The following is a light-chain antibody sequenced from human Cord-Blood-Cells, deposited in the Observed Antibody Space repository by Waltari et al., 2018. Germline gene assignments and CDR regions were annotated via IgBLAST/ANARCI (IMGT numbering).Light chain of an antibody. V-gene: IGKV2-30*01. CDR3: MQGTHWRLT. Sequence: DVVMTQSPLSLPVTLGQPASISCRSSQSLVYSDGNTYLNWFQQRPGQSPRRLIYKVSNRDSVVPDRFSGSGSGTDFTLKISRVEAEDVGVYYCMQGTHWRLTFGGVTKVEIK. CDR2: KVS. CDR1: QSLVYSDGNTY. J-gene: IGKJ4*01.